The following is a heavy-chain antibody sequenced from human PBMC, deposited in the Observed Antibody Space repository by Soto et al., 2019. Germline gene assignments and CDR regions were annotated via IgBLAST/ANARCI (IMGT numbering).Heavy chain of an antibody. CDR2: ISSGGDTI. CDR1: GFSFSNYE. D-gene: IGHD6-13*01. V-gene: IGHV3-48*03. CDR3: ARDRAAGGY. Sequence: GGSLSLSCAASGFSFSNYEMNWVRQAPGKGLEWVAYISSGGDTIHYADSVRGRFTVSRDNARNSLSLQMNTLRVEDTALYYCARDRAAGGYWGQGTLVTVSS. J-gene: IGHJ4*02.